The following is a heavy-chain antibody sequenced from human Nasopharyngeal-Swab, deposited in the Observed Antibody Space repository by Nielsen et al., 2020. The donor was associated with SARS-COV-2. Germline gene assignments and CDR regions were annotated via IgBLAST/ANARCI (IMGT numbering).Heavy chain of an antibody. Sequence: GSLRLSCAASGLTISSNGMHWVRQAPGKGLEWVAYISSSSKSYYADSVKGRFTIFRDNPKNSLYLQMNSLGHEDTAVYYCVRDVAIVGATLDSWGQGTLVTVSS. D-gene: IGHD1-26*01. CDR3: VRDVAIVGATLDS. J-gene: IGHJ4*02. CDR2: ISSSSKS. CDR1: GLTISSNG. V-gene: IGHV3-48*02.